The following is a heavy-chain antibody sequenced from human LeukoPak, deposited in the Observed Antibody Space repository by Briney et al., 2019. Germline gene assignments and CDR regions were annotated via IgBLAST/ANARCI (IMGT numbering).Heavy chain of an antibody. J-gene: IGHJ6*02. CDR1: GYTFTSYG. Sequence: GASVKVSCKASGYTFTSYGISWVRQAPGQGLEWMGWISAYNGNTNYAQKLQGRVTMTTDTSTSTAYMELRSLRSDDTAVYYCASYPFYGSGRNYYYYYGMDVWGQGTTVTVSS. D-gene: IGHD3-10*01. CDR2: ISAYNGNT. CDR3: ASYPFYGSGRNYYYYYGMDV. V-gene: IGHV1-18*04.